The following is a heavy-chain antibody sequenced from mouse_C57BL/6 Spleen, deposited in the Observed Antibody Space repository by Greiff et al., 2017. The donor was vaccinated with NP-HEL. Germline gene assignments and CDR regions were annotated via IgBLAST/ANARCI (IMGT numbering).Heavy chain of an antibody. CDR1: GYAFSSYW. V-gene: IGHV1-80*01. D-gene: IGHD1-1*01. CDR2: IYAGDGDT. J-gene: IGHJ1*03. CDR3: ARTYGTYYWYFDD. Sequence: VQLQQSGAELVKPGASVKISCKASGYAFSSYWMNWVKQRPGKGLEWIGQIYAGDGDTNYNGNFKGKATLTADNSSSTHYMQRSSLTSEDSAVYFCARTYGTYYWYFDDWGTGTTVTVSS.